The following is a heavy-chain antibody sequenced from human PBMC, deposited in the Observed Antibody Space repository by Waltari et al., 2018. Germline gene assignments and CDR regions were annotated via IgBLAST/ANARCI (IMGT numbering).Heavy chain of an antibody. Sequence: QVQLVQSGAAVKKPGSSVKVSCKASGGPFRSYSIRWVRQAPGKGLEWMGGIIPIFGTANYAQKFQGRVTITTDESTSTAYMELSSLRSEDTAVYYCARDWGAFDPWGQGTLVTVSS. V-gene: IGHV1-69*05. J-gene: IGHJ5*02. D-gene: IGHD3-16*01. CDR1: GGPFRSYS. CDR3: ARDWGAFDP. CDR2: IIPIFGTA.